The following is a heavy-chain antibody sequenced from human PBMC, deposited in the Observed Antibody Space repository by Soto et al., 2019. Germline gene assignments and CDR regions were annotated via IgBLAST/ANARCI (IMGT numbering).Heavy chain of an antibody. CDR1: GGSISNYY. J-gene: IGHJ4*02. CDR2: IYYSGST. Sequence: QVQLQESGSGLVKPSETLSLTCTVSGGSISNYYWTWIRQSPGKGLEWIGYIYYSGSTNYNPSLKSRVTMSIDTSKNQFSLKVSSVTAADTAVYYCASYNFGVFFDYWGQGTLVTVSS. CDR3: ASYNFGVFFDY. D-gene: IGHD3-3*01. V-gene: IGHV4-59*01.